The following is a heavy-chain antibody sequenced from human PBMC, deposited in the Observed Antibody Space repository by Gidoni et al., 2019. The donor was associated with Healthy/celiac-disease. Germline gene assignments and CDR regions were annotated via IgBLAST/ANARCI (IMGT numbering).Heavy chain of an antibody. CDR3: TTRDFSTGQSAFDI. V-gene: IGHV3-15*01. CDR2: IKSKTDGGTT. Sequence: EVQLVESGGGLVKPGGSLRLSCAASGFTFSNAWMSWVRQAPGKGLEWVGRIKSKTDGGTTDYAAPVKGRFTISRDDSKNTLYLQMNSLKTEDTAVYYCTTRDFSTGQSAFDIWGQGTMVTVSS. J-gene: IGHJ3*02. D-gene: IGHD3-3*01. CDR1: GFTFSNAW.